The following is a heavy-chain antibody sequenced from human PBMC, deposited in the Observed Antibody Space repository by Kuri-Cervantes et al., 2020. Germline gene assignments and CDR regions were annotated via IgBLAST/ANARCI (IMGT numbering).Heavy chain of an antibody. D-gene: IGHD3-22*01. V-gene: IGHV3-74*01. CDR2: INSDGSST. CDR3: ASGDYYDSSGYPA. Sequence: GGSLGLSCEASGFTFSGYWMHWVRQVPGKGLVWVARINSDGSSTSYADSVKGRFTISRDNAKNTLYLQMNSLRAEDTAVYYCASGDYYDSSGYPAWGQGTLVTVSS. CDR1: GFTFSGYW. J-gene: IGHJ5*02.